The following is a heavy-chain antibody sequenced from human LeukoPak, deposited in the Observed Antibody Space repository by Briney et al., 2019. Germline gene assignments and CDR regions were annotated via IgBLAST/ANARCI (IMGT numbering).Heavy chain of an antibody. CDR2: ISYDGSNK. D-gene: IGHD3/OR15-3a*01. V-gene: IGHV3-30*19. CDR1: GFTFSSYG. Sequence: GGSLRLSCAASGFTFSSYGMHWVRQAPGKGLEWVAVISYDGSNKYYADSVKGRFTISRDNSKNTLYLQMNSLRAEDTAVYYCAKAGLGMVFDYWGQGTLVTVSS. CDR3: AKAGLGMVFDY. J-gene: IGHJ4*02.